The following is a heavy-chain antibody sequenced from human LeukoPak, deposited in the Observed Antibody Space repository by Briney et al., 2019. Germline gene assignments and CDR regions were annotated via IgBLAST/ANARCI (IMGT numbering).Heavy chain of an antibody. CDR2: INPNSGGT. J-gene: IGHJ5*02. CDR3: ARDWDCSSTSCYSLSWFDP. V-gene: IGHV1-2*02. D-gene: IGHD2-2*02. CDR1: GYTFTGYY. Sequence: ASVKVSCKASGYTFTGYYMHWVRQAPGQGLEWMGWINPNSGGTNYAQKFQGRVTMTRDTSISTAYMELSRLRSDDTAVYYCARDWDCSSTSCYSLSWFDPWGQGTLVTVSS.